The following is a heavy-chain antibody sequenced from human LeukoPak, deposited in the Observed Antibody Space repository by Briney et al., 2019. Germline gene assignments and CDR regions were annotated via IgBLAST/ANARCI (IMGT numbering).Heavy chain of an antibody. CDR3: TSKAPLAYCGGDCSNNAFDI. J-gene: IGHJ3*02. Sequence: GRSLRLSCAASGFTFSNAWMSWVRQAPGKGLEWVGRIKSKTDGGTTDYAAPVKGRFTISRDDSKNTLYLQMNSLKTEDTAVYYCTSKAPLAYCGGDCSNNAFDIWGQGTMVTVSS. D-gene: IGHD2-21*02. CDR1: GFTFSNAW. CDR2: IKSKTDGGTT. V-gene: IGHV3-15*01.